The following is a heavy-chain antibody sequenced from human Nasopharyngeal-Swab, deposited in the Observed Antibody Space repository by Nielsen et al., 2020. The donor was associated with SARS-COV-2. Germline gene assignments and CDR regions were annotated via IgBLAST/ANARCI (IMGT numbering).Heavy chain of an antibody. Sequence: SETLSPTCAVSGGSISSRNWWTWVRQPPGKGLECIGEIHHSGSPNYNPSLTSRVTISMEKTKNQVSLKLSSVTAADPAVYYCGRVRVPVYNSSWYGMDVWGQGTTVTVSS. J-gene: IGHJ6*02. CDR2: IHHSGSP. CDR1: GGSISSRNW. D-gene: IGHD6-13*01. CDR3: GRVRVPVYNSSWYGMDV. V-gene: IGHV4/OR15-8*02.